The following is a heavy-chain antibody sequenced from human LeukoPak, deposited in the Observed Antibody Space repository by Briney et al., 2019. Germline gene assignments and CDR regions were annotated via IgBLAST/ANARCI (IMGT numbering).Heavy chain of an antibody. V-gene: IGHV4-31*03. CDR3: ARETYSGRFDP. CDR1: GGSISSGGYY. Sequence: SETLSLTCTVSGGSISSGGYYWRWIRQHPGKGLEWIGYIYYSGSTYYNPSLKSRVTISVDTSKNQFSLKLSSVTAADTAVYYCARETYSGRFDPWGQGTLVTVSS. D-gene: IGHD1-26*01. CDR2: IYYSGST. J-gene: IGHJ5*02.